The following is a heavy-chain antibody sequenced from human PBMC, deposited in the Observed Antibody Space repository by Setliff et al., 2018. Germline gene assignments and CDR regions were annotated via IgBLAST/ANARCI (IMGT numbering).Heavy chain of an antibody. D-gene: IGHD3-10*01. Sequence: ASVKVSCKASGYTFTNYAMSWMRQAPGQGLEWMGWINTNTGNPSYAQGFTGRFVFSLDTSVSTAYLQISSLKADDTAVYYCARASRFGTIKYRGDYYMDVWGKGTTVTVSS. V-gene: IGHV7-4-1*02. J-gene: IGHJ6*03. CDR2: INTNTGNP. CDR1: GYTFTNYA. CDR3: ARASRFGTIKYRGDYYMDV.